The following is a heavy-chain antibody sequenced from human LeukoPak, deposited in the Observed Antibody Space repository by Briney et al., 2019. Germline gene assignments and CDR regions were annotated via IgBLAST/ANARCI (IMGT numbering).Heavy chain of an antibody. D-gene: IGHD6-19*01. V-gene: IGHV4-59*01. CDR2: IYYSGST. CDR1: GGSISSYY. CDR3: ARDSSGWASGRNLRMSAYYYYMDV. Sequence: SETLSLTCTVSGGSISSYYWSWLRQPPGKGLEWIGYIYYSGSTNYNPSLKSRVTISVDTSKNQFSLKLSSVTAAGTAVYYCARDSSGWASGRNLRMSAYYYYMDVWGKGTTVTVSS. J-gene: IGHJ6*03.